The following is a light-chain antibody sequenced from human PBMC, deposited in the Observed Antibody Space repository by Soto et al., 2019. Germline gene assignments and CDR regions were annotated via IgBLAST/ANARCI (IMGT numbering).Light chain of an antibody. CDR1: QSVSSY. CDR3: QQYKDWPPR. CDR2: VAS. J-gene: IGKJ1*01. V-gene: IGKV3-15*01. Sequence: EMVMTQSPATLSVSPGERATLSCRASQSVSSYLAWYQQKPGQPPRRLIYVASTRAAGIPARFSGSGSGTEFTLTISSLQSEDFAVYYCQQYKDWPPRFGQGTKVEIK.